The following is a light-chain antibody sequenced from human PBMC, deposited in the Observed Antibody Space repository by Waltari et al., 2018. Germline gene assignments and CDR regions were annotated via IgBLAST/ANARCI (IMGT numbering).Light chain of an antibody. J-gene: IGKJ3*01. CDR2: GAS. CDR3: QQTYSSPFT. CDR1: QSMRTS. Sequence: DIQMTQSPSSLSASVGDRVTITCRARQSMRTSLNWYQQISGKAPRLLIYGASTLQTGVPSRFSGSGSGTDFTLTISHLQPEDFATYFCQQTYSSPFTFGPGTKVDIK. V-gene: IGKV1-39*01.